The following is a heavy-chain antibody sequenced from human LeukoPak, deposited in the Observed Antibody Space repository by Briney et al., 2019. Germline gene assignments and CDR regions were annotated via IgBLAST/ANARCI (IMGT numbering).Heavy chain of an antibody. Sequence: PSETLSLTCTVSDGSVSSYYWSRIRQPPGKGLEWIGYIYYSGSTNYNPSLKSRVTMSVDTSKTQFSLKLSSVTAADTAVYYCARAPSGWDAFDIWGQGTMVTVSS. CDR1: DGSVSSYY. CDR3: ARAPSGWDAFDI. CDR2: IYYSGST. V-gene: IGHV4-59*02. J-gene: IGHJ3*02. D-gene: IGHD6-19*01.